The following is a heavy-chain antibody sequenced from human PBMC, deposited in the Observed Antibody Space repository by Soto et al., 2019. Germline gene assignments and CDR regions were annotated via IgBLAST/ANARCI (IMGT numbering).Heavy chain of an antibody. CDR1: GFTFSSYS. CDR3: ARAGPLTGTTKDAFDI. CDR2: ISSSSSYI. Sequence: GGSLRLSCAASGFTFSSYSMNWVRQAPGKGLEWVSSISSSSSYIYYADSVKGRFTISRGNAKNSLYLQMNRLRAEDTAVYYCARAGPLTGTTKDAFDIWGQGTMVTVSS. J-gene: IGHJ3*02. V-gene: IGHV3-21*01. D-gene: IGHD1-7*01.